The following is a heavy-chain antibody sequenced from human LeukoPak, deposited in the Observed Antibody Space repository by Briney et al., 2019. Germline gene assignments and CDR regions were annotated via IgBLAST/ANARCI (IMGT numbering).Heavy chain of an antibody. D-gene: IGHD3-22*01. Sequence: SQTLSLTCTVSGGSISSGSYYWSWIRQPAGKGLEWIGRIYTSGSTNYNPSLKSRVTISVDTSKNQFSLKLSSVTAADTAVYYCAREAYYDSSGFNFDYWGQGTLVTVSS. CDR1: GGSISSGSYY. V-gene: IGHV4-61*02. CDR2: IYTSGST. CDR3: AREAYYDSSGFNFDY. J-gene: IGHJ4*02.